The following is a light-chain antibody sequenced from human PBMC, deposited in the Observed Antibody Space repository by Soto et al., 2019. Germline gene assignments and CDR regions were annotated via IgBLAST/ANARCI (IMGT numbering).Light chain of an antibody. CDR3: QQYDSVPPS. V-gene: IGKV1-33*01. CDR1: QDITNY. Sequence: DIQMTQSPSSLSASVGDSVSITCQASQDITNYLNWYQHKPGKAPKLLIYDASNLETGVPSRFSGSGSGTDFTFTITSLQPEDIASYYCQQYDSVPPSFGQGTKLEIK. J-gene: IGKJ2*01. CDR2: DAS.